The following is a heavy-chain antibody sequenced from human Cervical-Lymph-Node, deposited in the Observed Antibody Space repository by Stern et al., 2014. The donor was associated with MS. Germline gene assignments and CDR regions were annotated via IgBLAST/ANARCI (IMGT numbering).Heavy chain of an antibody. CDR1: GYTLTSYS. Sequence: VQLVESGAEVKKPGASVKVSCEASGYTLTSYSMHWVRQAPRQGLEWLGVIDPNGGTTRYAQKFQGRVSMTSDTSTTTVSIEVSGLTSADTAVYYCARGDHYYSYGLDVWGQGTTVTVSS. V-gene: IGHV1-46*03. CDR2: IDPNGGTT. CDR3: ARGDHYYSYGLDV. J-gene: IGHJ6*02.